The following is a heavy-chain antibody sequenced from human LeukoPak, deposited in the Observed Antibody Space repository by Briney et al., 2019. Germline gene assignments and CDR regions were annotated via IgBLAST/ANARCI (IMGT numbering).Heavy chain of an antibody. CDR2: IYYGGGT. J-gene: IGHJ3*02. V-gene: IGHV4-39*07. Sequence: SETLSLTCTVSGDSISSSFYYWGWIRQPPGKGLEWIGSIYYGGGTHYNPSLKSRATISVDTSENQFSLKLSSVTAADTAVYYCARDRPTVHRVFDIWGQGTMVTVSS. D-gene: IGHD4-11*01. CDR1: GDSISSSFYY. CDR3: ARDRPTVHRVFDI.